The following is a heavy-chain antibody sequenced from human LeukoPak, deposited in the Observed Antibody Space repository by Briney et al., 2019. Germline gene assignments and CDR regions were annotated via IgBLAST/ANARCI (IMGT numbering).Heavy chain of an antibody. J-gene: IGHJ4*02. CDR1: GFTFSSYG. V-gene: IGHV3-23*01. CDR2: ISGSGDRT. Sequence: GGSLRLSCAASGFTFSSYGMSWVRQAPGKGLEWVSVISGSGDRTYYADSVKGRFTISRDNSKNTLYLQMNSLRAEDTAVYYCAKAAYGSESYYDPFDYWGQGALVTVSS. D-gene: IGHD3-10*01. CDR3: AKAAYGSESYYDPFDY.